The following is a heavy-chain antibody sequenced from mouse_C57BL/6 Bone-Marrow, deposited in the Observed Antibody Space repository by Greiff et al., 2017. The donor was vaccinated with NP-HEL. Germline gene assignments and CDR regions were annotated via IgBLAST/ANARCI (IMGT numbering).Heavy chain of an antibody. CDR1: GYSFTSYY. V-gene: IGHV1-66*01. CDR3: ASTGAYYSNYDYAMDY. J-gene: IGHJ4*01. CDR2: IYPGSGNT. D-gene: IGHD2-5*01. Sequence: VQLQQSGPELVKPGASVKISCKASGYSFTSYYIHWVKQRPGQGLEWIGWIYPGSGNTKYNEKFKGKATLTADTSSSTAYMQLSSLTSEDSAVYYCASTGAYYSNYDYAMDYWGQGTSVTVSS.